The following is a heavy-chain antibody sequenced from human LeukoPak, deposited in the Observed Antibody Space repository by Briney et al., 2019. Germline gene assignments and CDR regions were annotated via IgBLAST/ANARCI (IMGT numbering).Heavy chain of an antibody. J-gene: IGHJ4*02. CDR3: ARVAVGSLTFDY. V-gene: IGHV4-59*12. CDR2: IYYSGNT. D-gene: IGHD6-13*01. Sequence: SETLSLTCTVSGGSISSSYWSWIRQPPGKGLEWIGYIYYSGNTNYNPSLKSRVTISVDTSKNQFSLKLSSVTAADTAVYYCARVAVGSLTFDYWGQGTLVTVSS. CDR1: GGSISSSY.